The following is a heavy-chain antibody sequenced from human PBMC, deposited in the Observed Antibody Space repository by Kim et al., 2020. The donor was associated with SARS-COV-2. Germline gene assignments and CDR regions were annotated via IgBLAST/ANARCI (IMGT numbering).Heavy chain of an antibody. CDR3: ARLGLRPYNWFDP. Sequence: TPPIRGPVTISVDTSKHQFCLKLSSVTAADTAVYYCARLGLRPYNWFDPWGQGTLVTVSS. V-gene: IGHV4-59*08. J-gene: IGHJ5*02. D-gene: IGHD4-17*01.